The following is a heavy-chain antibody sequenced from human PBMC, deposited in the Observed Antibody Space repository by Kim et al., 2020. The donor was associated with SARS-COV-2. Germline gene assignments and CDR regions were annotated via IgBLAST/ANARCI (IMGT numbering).Heavy chain of an antibody. D-gene: IGHD6-13*01. V-gene: IGHV3-66*01. J-gene: IGHJ4*02. CDR3: AEGGSISSSSDY. Sequence: YYADSVKGRFTISRDNSKNTLYLQMNSLRAEDTAVYYCAEGGSISSSSDYWGQGTLVTVSS.